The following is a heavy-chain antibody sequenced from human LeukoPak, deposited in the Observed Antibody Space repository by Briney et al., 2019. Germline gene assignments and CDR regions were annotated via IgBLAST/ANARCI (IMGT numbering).Heavy chain of an antibody. CDR1: GGSISSGDYY. V-gene: IGHV4-30-4*01. CDR2: IYYSGST. Sequence: SETLSLTCTVSGGSISSGDYYWSWIRQPPGKGLEWIGYIYYSGSTYYNPSLKSRVIISVDTSKNQFSLKLSSVTAADTAVYYCARESRPTFYYDSSGYYPDYWGQGTLVTVSS. J-gene: IGHJ4*02. D-gene: IGHD3-22*01. CDR3: ARESRPTFYYDSSGYYPDY.